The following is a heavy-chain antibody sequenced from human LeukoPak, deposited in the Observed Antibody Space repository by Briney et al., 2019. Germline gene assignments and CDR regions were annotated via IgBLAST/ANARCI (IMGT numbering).Heavy chain of an antibody. D-gene: IGHD3-10*01. CDR3: AHLPSSGTGIVDY. J-gene: IGHJ4*02. V-gene: IGHV3-11*04. Sequence: GGSLRLSCAASGFTFSDYYMSWIRQAPGKGLEWVSYISPSGSSIYYADSVKGRFTISRDNAKNSLYLQMNSLRAEDTAVYCCAHLPSSGTGIVDYWGQGTLVTVSS. CDR1: GFTFSDYY. CDR2: ISPSGSSI.